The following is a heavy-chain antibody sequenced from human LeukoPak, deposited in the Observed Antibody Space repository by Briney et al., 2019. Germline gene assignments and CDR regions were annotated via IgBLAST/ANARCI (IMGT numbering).Heavy chain of an antibody. CDR3: ARVGYGGYGVLDY. V-gene: IGHV4-59*12. CDR2: IYYSGST. J-gene: IGHJ4*02. Sequence: GSLRLSCAASGFTFSNAWMSWIRQPPGKGLEWIGYIYYSGSTIYNPSLKSRVTMSVDTSKNQFSLRLNSVTAADTAVYYCARVGYGGYGVLDYWGQGTLVTISS. CDR1: GFTFSNAW. D-gene: IGHD5-12*01.